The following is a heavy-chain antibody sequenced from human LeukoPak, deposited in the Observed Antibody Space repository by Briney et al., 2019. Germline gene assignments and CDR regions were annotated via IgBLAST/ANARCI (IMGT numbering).Heavy chain of an antibody. Sequence: PGGSLRLSCAASGFTFSSYAMHWVRQAPGKGLEWVAVISYDGSNKYYADSVKGRFTISRDNSKNTLYLQMNSLRAEGTAVYYCARGAHGYWGQGTLVTVSS. D-gene: IGHD1-26*01. CDR3: ARGAHGY. V-gene: IGHV3-30*04. J-gene: IGHJ4*02. CDR1: GFTFSSYA. CDR2: ISYDGSNK.